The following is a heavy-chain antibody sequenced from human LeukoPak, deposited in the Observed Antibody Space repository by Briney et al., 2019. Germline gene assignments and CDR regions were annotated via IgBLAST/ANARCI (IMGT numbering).Heavy chain of an antibody. CDR3: ARGGDSSNWYPGYFEY. Sequence: GSLRLSCAASGFTFSNYWMHWVRQTPGKGPVWVSRIKSDGSSTRFADSVQGRFTISRDNGKNTLYLQMNSLRAEDTAVYYCARGGDSSNWYPGYFEYWGQGALVTVSS. CDR2: IKSDGSST. J-gene: IGHJ4*02. V-gene: IGHV3-74*01. CDR1: GFTFSNYW. D-gene: IGHD6-13*01.